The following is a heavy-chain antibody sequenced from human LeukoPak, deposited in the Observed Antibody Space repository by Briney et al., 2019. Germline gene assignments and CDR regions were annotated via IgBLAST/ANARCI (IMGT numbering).Heavy chain of an antibody. CDR1: GGSFSGYY. J-gene: IGHJ4*02. D-gene: IGHD1-26*01. Sequence: PSATLSLTCAVCGGSFSGYYWGWIRPPPGKGLEWIGEINHSGSTNYNPSLKSRVTISVDTSKNQFSLKLSSVTAADTAVYYCATEWEPPRSGYWGQGTLVTVSS. V-gene: IGHV4-34*01. CDR3: ATEWEPPRSGY. CDR2: INHSGST.